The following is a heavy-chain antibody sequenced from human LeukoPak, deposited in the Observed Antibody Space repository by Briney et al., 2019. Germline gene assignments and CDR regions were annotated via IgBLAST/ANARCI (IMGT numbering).Heavy chain of an antibody. J-gene: IGHJ4*02. CDR2: ISWNSGSI. D-gene: IGHD2-2*01. CDR1: GFTFDDYA. Sequence: GGSLRLSCAASGFTFDDYAMHWVRHAPGKGLEWVSGISWNSGSIGYADSVKGRFTISRDNAKNSLYLQMNSLRAEDMALYYCAKGAHIVVVPAAMDYWGQGTLVTVSS. V-gene: IGHV3-9*03. CDR3: AKGAHIVVVPAAMDY.